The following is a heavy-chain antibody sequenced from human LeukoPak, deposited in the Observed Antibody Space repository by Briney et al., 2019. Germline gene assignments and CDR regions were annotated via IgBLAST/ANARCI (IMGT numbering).Heavy chain of an antibody. CDR1: GFTVSSNY. V-gene: IGHV3-53*01. Sequence: GGSLRLSCAASGFTVSSNYMSWVRKAPGKGLEWYSVIYSGGNTHYAGSVTGRFTISRDNSKNTLYLQMNSLRAEDTAVYYCARGEGLFDYWGQGTLVTVSS. J-gene: IGHJ4*02. CDR2: IYSGGNT. CDR3: ARGEGLFDY.